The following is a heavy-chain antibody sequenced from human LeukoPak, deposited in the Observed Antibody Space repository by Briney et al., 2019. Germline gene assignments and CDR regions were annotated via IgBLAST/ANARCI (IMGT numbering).Heavy chain of an antibody. CDR3: ARVGVDYSGNVLKYFFDY. CDR2: FSVSDKTT. J-gene: IGHJ4*02. CDR1: GFTFSSLG. V-gene: IGHV3-23*01. D-gene: IGHD4-23*01. Sequence: PGGSLRLSCAASGFTFSSLGMSWVRQAPGKGLEWVSGFSVSDKTTYYADSVKGRFTISRDNSKNTLYLQINSLRAEDTAVYYCARVGVDYSGNVLKYFFDYWGQGTLATVSS.